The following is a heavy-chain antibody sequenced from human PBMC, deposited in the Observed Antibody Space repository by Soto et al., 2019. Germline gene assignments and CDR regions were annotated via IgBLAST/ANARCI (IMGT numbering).Heavy chain of an antibody. CDR3: ARDRTIFGVAPSPFDY. V-gene: IGHV1-18*01. CDR2: ISAYNGNT. J-gene: IGHJ4*02. Sequence: GASVKVSCKASGYTFTSYGISWVRQAPGQGLEWMGWISAYNGNTNYAQKLQGRVTMTTDTSTSTAYMELRSLRSDDTAVYYCARDRTIFGVAPSPFDYWGQGTLVTVSS. D-gene: IGHD3-3*01. CDR1: GYTFTSYG.